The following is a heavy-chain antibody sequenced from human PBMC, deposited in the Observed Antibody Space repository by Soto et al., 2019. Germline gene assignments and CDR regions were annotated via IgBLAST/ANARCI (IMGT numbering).Heavy chain of an antibody. J-gene: IGHJ4*02. CDR1: GGSVSSGSYY. CDR3: ARDYVSHSIDY. D-gene: IGHD3-16*01. V-gene: IGHV4-61*01. CDR2: IYYSGST. Sequence: PSETLSLTCTVSGGSVSSGSYYWSWIRQPPGKGLEWIGYIYYSGSTNYNPSLKSRVTISVDTSKNQFSLKLSSVTAADTAVYYCARDYVSHSIDYWGQGTLVTVSS.